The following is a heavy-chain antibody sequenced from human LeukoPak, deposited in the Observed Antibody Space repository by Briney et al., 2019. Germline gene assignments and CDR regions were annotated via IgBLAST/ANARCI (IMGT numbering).Heavy chain of an antibody. D-gene: IGHD3-3*01. CDR1: GYTFTSYG. CDR3: ARALGRNLLEWLFDY. V-gene: IGHV1-18*01. J-gene: IGHJ4*02. CDR2: ISAYNGNT. Sequence: GASVKVSCKASGYTFTSYGISWVRQAPGQGLEWMGWISAYNGNTNYAQKLQGRVTMTTDTSTSTAYMELRSLRSDDTAVYYCARALGRNLLEWLFDYWGQGTLVTVSS.